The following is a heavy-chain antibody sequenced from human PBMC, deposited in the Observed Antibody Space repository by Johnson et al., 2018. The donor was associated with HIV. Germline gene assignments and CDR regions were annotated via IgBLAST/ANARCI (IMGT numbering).Heavy chain of an antibody. Sequence: VQLVESGGGLVQPGRSLRLSCAASGFTFDDYAMNWVRQAPGKGLEWVSGISWNSGSIGYADSVKDRFTISRDNAKNSLYLQMNSLRAEDTALYYCARGGGYSIAAPSDAFDIWGQGTVVTVSP. J-gene: IGHJ3*02. D-gene: IGHD6-6*01. CDR2: ISWNSGSI. CDR1: GFTFDDYA. CDR3: ARGGGYSIAAPSDAFDI. V-gene: IGHV3-9*01.